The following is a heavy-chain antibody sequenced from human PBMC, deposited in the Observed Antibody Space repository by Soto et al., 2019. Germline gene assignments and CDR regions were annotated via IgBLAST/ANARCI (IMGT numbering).Heavy chain of an antibody. Sequence: GGSLRLSCGAFGFTFSSYNMHWVRQAPGRGLEWVAFILYDGSNELYADSVKGRFTISRDNSKNTLYLQMNSLRAEHTAVYYWARGSGFRSTSVEYWGQGTLVTVSS. V-gene: IGHV3-33*01. CDR2: ILYDGSNE. J-gene: IGHJ4*02. CDR3: ARGSGFRSTSVEY. CDR1: GFTFSSYN.